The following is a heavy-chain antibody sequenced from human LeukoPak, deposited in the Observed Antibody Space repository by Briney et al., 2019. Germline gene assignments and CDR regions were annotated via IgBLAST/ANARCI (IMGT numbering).Heavy chain of an antibody. J-gene: IGHJ4*02. D-gene: IGHD2-8*02. Sequence: ASVKVSCEASGYTFTDYYMHWVRQAPGQGLEWMGWINPNSGGTNYAQKFQGWVTMTRDTSISTAYMELSRLRSEDTAVYYCAREESGGYFDYWGQGTLVTVSS. CDR1: GYTFTDYY. CDR2: INPNSGGT. V-gene: IGHV1-2*04. CDR3: AREESGGYFDY.